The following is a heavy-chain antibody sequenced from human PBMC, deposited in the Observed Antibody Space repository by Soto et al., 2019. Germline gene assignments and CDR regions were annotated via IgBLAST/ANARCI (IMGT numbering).Heavy chain of an antibody. V-gene: IGHV1-18*01. CDR1: GYTFTSYG. Sequence: QVQLVESGAEVKKPGASVKVSCKASGYTFTSYGISWVRQAPGQGLEWMGWISAYNGNTNNAQKRQGRVTMTTDTSTSPAYMELRSLRSDDTAVYYCARVLSGYSYGFGDYWGQGTLVTVSS. D-gene: IGHD5-18*01. CDR3: ARVLSGYSYGFGDY. CDR2: ISAYNGNT. J-gene: IGHJ4*02.